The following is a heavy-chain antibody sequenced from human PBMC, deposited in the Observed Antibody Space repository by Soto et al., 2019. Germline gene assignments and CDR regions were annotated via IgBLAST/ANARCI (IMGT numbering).Heavy chain of an antibody. V-gene: IGHV1-8*01. D-gene: IGHD3-3*01. CDR3: ARRSDFWSGYYETSYYYYGMDV. J-gene: IGHJ6*02. Sequence: ASVKVSCKASGYTLTSYDINWVRQATGQGLEWMGWMNPNSGNTGYAQKFQGRVTMTRNTSISTAYMELSSLRSEDTAVYYCARRSDFWSGYYETSYYYYGMDVWGQGTTVTVSS. CDR2: MNPNSGNT. CDR1: GYTLTSYD.